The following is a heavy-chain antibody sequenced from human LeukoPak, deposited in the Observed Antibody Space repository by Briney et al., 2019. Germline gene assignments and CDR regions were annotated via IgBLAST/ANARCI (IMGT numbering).Heavy chain of an antibody. D-gene: IGHD4-11*01. CDR3: ARGPHYIPRSYYFDY. CDR2: INHSGST. J-gene: IGHJ4*02. Sequence: SETLSLTCAVYGGSFSGYYWSWIRQPPGKGLEWIGEINHSGSTNYNPSLKSRVTISVDTSKNQFSLKLSSVTAADTAVYYCARGPHYIPRSYYFDYWGQGTLATVSS. V-gene: IGHV4-34*01. CDR1: GGSFSGYY.